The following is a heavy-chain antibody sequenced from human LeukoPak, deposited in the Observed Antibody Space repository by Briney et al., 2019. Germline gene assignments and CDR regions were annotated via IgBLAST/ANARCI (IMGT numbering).Heavy chain of an antibody. CDR1: GFTFSDYY. Sequence: PGGSLRLSCAASGFTFSDYYMSCIRQAPGKGLEWVSYISSSGSTIYYADSVKGRFTISRDNAKNSLYLQMNSLRAEDTAVYYCAREEVVTANLDYWGQGTLVTVSS. CDR2: ISSSGSTI. CDR3: AREEVVTANLDY. J-gene: IGHJ4*02. V-gene: IGHV3-11*01. D-gene: IGHD2-21*02.